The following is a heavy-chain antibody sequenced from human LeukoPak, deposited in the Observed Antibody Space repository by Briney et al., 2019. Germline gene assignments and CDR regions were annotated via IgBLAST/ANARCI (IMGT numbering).Heavy chain of an antibody. D-gene: IGHD6-13*01. V-gene: IGHV3-74*01. CDR2: INTEGSGT. CDR3: VRDPLLLSSSCRGQGGDY. Sequence: GGSLRLSCAASGFTFSNYWMHWVRQAPGKGLEWVSRINTEGSGTSYADSVQGRVTIPSDKAKNTLYLQMNSLRAEDTAVYYCVRDPLLLSSSCRGQGGDYWGQGTLVTVSS. J-gene: IGHJ4*02. CDR1: GFTFSNYW.